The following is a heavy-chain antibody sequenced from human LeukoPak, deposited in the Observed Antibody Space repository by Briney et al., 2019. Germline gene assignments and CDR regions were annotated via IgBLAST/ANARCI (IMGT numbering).Heavy chain of an antibody. V-gene: IGHV6-1*01. CDR3: ARDISTSGWYTFDY. CDR2: TYYRSKWYN. Sequence: SQTLSLTCAISGDSVSSKNGAWNWIRQSPSRGLEWLGRTYYRSKWYNDYAEFIQGRITINPDTSKSQFSLQLNSVTPEDTAVYFCARDISTSGWYTFDYWGQGTLVTVSS. CDR1: GDSVSSKNGA. D-gene: IGHD6-19*01. J-gene: IGHJ4*02.